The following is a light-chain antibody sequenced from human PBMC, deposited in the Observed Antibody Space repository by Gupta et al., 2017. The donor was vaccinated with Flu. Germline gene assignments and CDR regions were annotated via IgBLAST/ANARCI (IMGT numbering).Light chain of an antibody. CDR1: ALPKKY. CDR2: EDR. J-gene: IGLJ3*02. CDR3: YSTDTSGNHRV. Sequence: SSALTQPPSVSVSPGQTARITCSGDALPKKYAYWYQQKSGQAPVLLIYEDRKRPSGIPERFSGSSSGTMATLTISGAQVEDEADYYCYSTDTSGNHRVFGGGTNLTVL. V-gene: IGLV3-10*01.